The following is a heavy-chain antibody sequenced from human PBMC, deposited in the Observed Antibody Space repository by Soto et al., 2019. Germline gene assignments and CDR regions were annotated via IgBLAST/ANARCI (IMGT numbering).Heavy chain of an antibody. CDR3: ARDLRGEDYYCMDF. CDR1: GGSISSGGYY. V-gene: IGHV4-31*03. D-gene: IGHD2-21*01. Sequence: QVQLQESGPGLVKPSQTLSLTCTVSGGSISSGGYYWSWIRQHPGKGLEWIVYLYYSGSTYYNPSLKSRVTISVDTSTSQFSLKLSSVTAADTAVYYCARDLRGEDYYCMDFWGQGTTVTVSS. J-gene: IGHJ6*02. CDR2: LYYSGST.